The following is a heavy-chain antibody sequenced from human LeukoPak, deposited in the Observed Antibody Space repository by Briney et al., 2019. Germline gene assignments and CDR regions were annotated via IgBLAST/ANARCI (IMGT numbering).Heavy chain of an antibody. V-gene: IGHV3-7*01. J-gene: IGHJ4*02. CDR1: GFTFSSYS. CDR2: IKQDGSEK. Sequence: LPGGSLRLSCAASGFTFSSYSMNWVRQAPGKGLEWVANIKQDGSEKYYVDSVKGRFTISRDNAKNSLYLQMNSLRVEDTAVYYCVRDLGPAWYWGQGTLVTVSS. CDR3: VRDLGPAWY.